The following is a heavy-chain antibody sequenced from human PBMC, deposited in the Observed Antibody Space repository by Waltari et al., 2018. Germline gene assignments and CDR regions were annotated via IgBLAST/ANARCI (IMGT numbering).Heavy chain of an antibody. CDR3: ARDLSSGWEPGFDY. D-gene: IGHD6-19*01. CDR1: GGSISSYY. V-gene: IGHV4-4*07. J-gene: IGHJ4*02. Sequence: QVQLQESGPGLVKPSETLSLTCTVSGGSISSYYWSWIRQHAGKGLEWIGRIYTSGSTNYNPSLKRRVTMSVDTSKNQFSLKLSSVTAADTAVYYCARDLSSGWEPGFDYWGQGTLVTVSS. CDR2: IYTSGST.